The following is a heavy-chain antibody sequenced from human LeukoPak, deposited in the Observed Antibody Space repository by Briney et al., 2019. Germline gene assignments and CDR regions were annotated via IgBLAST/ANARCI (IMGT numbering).Heavy chain of an antibody. CDR3: ARAPDYGDYPYFDY. CDR2: IDHSGNT. J-gene: IGHJ4*02. V-gene: IGHV4-59*01. CDR1: GGSISNYY. Sequence: SETLSLTCTVSGGSISNYYWSWIRQPPGKGLEWIAYIDHSGNTNYNPSLKSRVTISVDRSKNQISLKLRSVTAADTAVYYCARAPDYGDYPYFDYWGQGTLVTVSS. D-gene: IGHD4-17*01.